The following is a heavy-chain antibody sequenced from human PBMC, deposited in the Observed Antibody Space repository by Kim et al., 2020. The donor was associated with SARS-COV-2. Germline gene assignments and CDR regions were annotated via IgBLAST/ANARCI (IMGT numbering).Heavy chain of an antibody. D-gene: IGHD1-1*01. J-gene: IGHJ5*02. CDR3: ARGRTEGWFAP. Sequence: SETLSLTCAVYGGSFSGYYWSWIRQPPGKGLEWIGEISHSGNTNYNPSLKSRVTISVDTSKNQFSLKVSSVTDADTAVYYCARGRTEGWFAPWGQGTLVTVSS. V-gene: IGHV4-34*01. CDR1: GGSFSGYY. CDR2: ISHSGNT.